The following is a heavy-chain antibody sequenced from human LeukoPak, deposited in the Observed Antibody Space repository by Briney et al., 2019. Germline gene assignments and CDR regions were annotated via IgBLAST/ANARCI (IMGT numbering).Heavy chain of an antibody. Sequence: GGSLRLSCAASGFTFSSYGIHWVRQAPGKGLEWVAVVWYDGSNKHYVDSVKGRFTVSSDSSKNTLYLQMNSLRAEDTAVYYCAGGLYSNGWYYFDYWGQGTLVTVSS. D-gene: IGHD6-19*01. CDR2: VWYDGSNK. CDR1: GFTFSSYG. J-gene: IGHJ4*02. V-gene: IGHV3-33*01. CDR3: AGGLYSNGWYYFDY.